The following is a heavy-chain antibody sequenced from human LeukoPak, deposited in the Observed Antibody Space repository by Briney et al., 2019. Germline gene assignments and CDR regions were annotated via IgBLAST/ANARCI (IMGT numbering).Heavy chain of an antibody. CDR2: INHSGST. D-gene: IGHD6-6*01. Sequence: SETLSLTCTVSGYSISSGYYWGWIRQPPGKGLEWIGEINHSGSTNYNPSLKSRVTISVDRSKNQFSLNLSSVTAADTAVYYCARYSSSGAFDIWGQGTMVTVSS. CDR3: ARYSSSGAFDI. V-gene: IGHV4-38-2*02. CDR1: GYSISSGYY. J-gene: IGHJ3*02.